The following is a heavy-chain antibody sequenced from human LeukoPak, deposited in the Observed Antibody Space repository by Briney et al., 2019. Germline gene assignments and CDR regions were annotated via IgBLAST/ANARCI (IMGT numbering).Heavy chain of an antibody. CDR3: ARSFSWRYFDG. Sequence: GASVKVSCKASGYTFTSYDINWVRQATGQGLEWRGWMNPNSGDTGYAQKFQGRVTMTRNTSINTAYMELSSLRSEDTAVYYCARSFSWRYFDGWGQGTLVTVSS. CDR2: MNPNSGDT. D-gene: IGHD3-9*01. V-gene: IGHV1-8*01. CDR1: GYTFTSYD. J-gene: IGHJ4*02.